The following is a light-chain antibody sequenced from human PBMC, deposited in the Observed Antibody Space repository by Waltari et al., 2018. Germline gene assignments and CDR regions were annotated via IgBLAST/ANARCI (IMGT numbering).Light chain of an antibody. CDR1: NVGGKV. CDR2: DDR. CDR3: QVWDDSSDRPV. V-gene: IGLV3-21*04. Sequence: SYILTQTSSVSVAPGETARIPCGGDNVGGKVVHWYLQKPGQAPLLVIYDDRDRPSWVPERFSAASSGNTATLTISRVEAGDEADYYCQVWDDSSDRPVFGGGTQLTVL. J-gene: IGLJ3*02.